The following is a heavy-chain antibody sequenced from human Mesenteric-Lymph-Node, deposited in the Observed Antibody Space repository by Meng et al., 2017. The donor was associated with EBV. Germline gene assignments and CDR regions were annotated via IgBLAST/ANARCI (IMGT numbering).Heavy chain of an antibody. V-gene: IGHV1-2*06. CDR2: INPESGDT. CDR3: SQTDYFDNTGYY. D-gene: IGHD3-22*01. CDR1: GYSYNGYY. J-gene: IGHJ4*02. Sequence: QVKLVQSRVELKKPGASVKVSCKASGYSYNGYYIHWVRPAPGQGLEWMGRINPESGDTTYAENFQGRVVMTGDTSVSTAYVELSSLTSDDTAVYYCSQTDYFDNTGYYWGQGTLVTVSS.